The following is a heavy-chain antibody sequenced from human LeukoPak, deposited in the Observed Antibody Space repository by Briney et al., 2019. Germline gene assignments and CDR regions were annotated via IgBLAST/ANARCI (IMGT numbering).Heavy chain of an antibody. J-gene: IGHJ4*02. CDR1: GGTFSSYA. V-gene: IGHV1-69*05. CDR2: IIPIFGTA. CDR3: ARDRVSYYYESSGYSLGDY. D-gene: IGHD3-22*01. Sequence: GASVKVSCKASGGTFSSYAIGWVRQAPGQGLEWMGGIIPIFGTANYAQKFQGRVTITRDTSATTAYMELSSLRSEDTAVYYCARDRVSYYYESSGYSLGDYWGQGTLVTVSS.